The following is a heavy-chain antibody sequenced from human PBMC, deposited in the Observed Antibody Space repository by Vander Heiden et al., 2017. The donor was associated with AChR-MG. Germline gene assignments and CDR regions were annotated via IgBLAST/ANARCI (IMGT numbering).Heavy chain of an antibody. Sequence: QLQLQESGPGLVKPSETLSLTCTVSGGSISSSSYYWGWIRQPPGKGLEWIGSIYYSGSTYYNPSLKSRVTISVDTSKNQFSLKLSSVTAADTAVYYCARTWAPLRYFGGFAVPNYPTWGQGTLVTVSS. J-gene: IGHJ5*02. CDR1: GGSISSSSYY. CDR2: IYYSGST. V-gene: IGHV4-39*01. D-gene: IGHD3-9*01. CDR3: ARTWAPLRYFGGFAVPNYPT.